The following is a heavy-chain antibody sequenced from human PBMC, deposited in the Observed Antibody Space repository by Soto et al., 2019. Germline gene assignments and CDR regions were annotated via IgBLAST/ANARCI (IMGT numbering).Heavy chain of an antibody. CDR2: IYYSGST. J-gene: IGHJ4*02. CDR3: ASGLDSYGYKYYFDY. V-gene: IGHV4-59*01. Sequence: SETLSLTCTVSGGSISSYYWSWIRQPPGKGLEWIGYIYYSGSTNYNPSLKSRVTISVDTSKNQFSLKLSSVTAADTAVYYCASGLDSYGYKYYFDYWGQGTLVTVYS. CDR1: GGSISSYY. D-gene: IGHD5-18*01.